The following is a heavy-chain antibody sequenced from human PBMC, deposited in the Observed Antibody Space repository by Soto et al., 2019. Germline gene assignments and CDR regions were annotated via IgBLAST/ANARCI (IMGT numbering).Heavy chain of an antibody. V-gene: IGHV1-2*02. CDR1: GYTFSDYY. CDR3: ARGGGVWSTGSCDSSLGDAFDV. J-gene: IGHJ3*01. CDR2: ISPNNGAT. Sequence: QVQLVQSGAEVKKPGASMKVSCKASGYTFSDYYMHWVRQAPGQGLECMGWISPNNGATNYAQKFQDRVTMTRDASMSAAYMELSRLRSDERAVYYCARGGGVWSTGSCDSSLGDAFDVWGQGTTVTVAS. D-gene: IGHD2-15*01.